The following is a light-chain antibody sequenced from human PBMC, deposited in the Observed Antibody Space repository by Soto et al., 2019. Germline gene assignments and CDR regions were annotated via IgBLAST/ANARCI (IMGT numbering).Light chain of an antibody. Sequence: QSVLTQPPSASGTPGQRVTISCSGSSSNIGSSSVNWYQQLPGTAPKLLIYNNNQWPSGVPDRFSGSKSGTSASLAISGLQSVDEADYYCAAWDVSLNGLYVFGTGTKVTVL. CDR3: AAWDVSLNGLYV. J-gene: IGLJ1*01. V-gene: IGLV1-44*01. CDR1: SSNIGSSS. CDR2: NNN.